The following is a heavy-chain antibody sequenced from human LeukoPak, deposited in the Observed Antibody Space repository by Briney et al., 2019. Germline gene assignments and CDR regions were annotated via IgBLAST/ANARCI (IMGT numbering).Heavy chain of an antibody. V-gene: IGHV5-51*01. CDR1: GYSFSNDW. Sequence: GESLKISCKGSGYSFSNDWIGWVRQMPGKGLEWMGIIYPGDSDTRYSPSFQGQVTISADKSISTACLQWSSLGASDTAMYYCARRGCNGGSCYAYWGQGTLVTVSS. CDR3: ARRGCNGGSCYAY. D-gene: IGHD2-15*01. J-gene: IGHJ4*02. CDR2: IYPGDSDT.